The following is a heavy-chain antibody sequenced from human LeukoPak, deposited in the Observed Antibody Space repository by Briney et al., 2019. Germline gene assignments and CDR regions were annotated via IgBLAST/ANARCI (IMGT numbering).Heavy chain of an antibody. CDR1: GFTFSSYA. J-gene: IGHJ1*01. CDR3: AKFTGSGNYYSSEYFQQ. V-gene: IGHV3-23*01. Sequence: LSGGSLRLSCAASGFTFSSYAMSWVRQAPGKGLEWVSAISGSGESTYYADSVKGRFTISRDNSKNTPYLQMSSLRAEDTAVYYCAKFTGSGNYYSSEYFQQWGQGTLVTVSS. D-gene: IGHD1-26*01. CDR2: ISGSGEST.